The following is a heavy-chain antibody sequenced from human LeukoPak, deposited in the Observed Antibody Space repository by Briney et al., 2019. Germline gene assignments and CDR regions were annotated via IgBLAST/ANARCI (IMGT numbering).Heavy chain of an antibody. CDR3: ARDGGTVVTYYYYYYGMDV. Sequence: GGSLRLSCAASGFTVSSNYMSWVRQAPGKGLEWVSVIYSGGSTYYADSVKGRFTISRDNSKNTLYLQMNSLRAEDTAVYYCARDGGTVVTYYYYYYGMDVWGQGTTVTVSS. CDR2: IYSGGST. V-gene: IGHV3-66*01. CDR1: GFTVSSNY. D-gene: IGHD4-23*01. J-gene: IGHJ6*02.